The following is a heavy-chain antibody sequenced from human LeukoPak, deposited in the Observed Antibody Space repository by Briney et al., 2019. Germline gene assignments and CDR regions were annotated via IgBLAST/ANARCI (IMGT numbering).Heavy chain of an antibody. J-gene: IGHJ5*02. CDR2: INPNSGGT. V-gene: IGHV1-2*04. D-gene: IGHD3-22*01. CDR1: GYTFTGYY. CDR3: ARGGYYDSSGYFHIARINWFDP. Sequence: ASVNVSCKASGYTFTGYYMHWVRQAPGQGLEWMGWINPNSGGTNYAQKFQGWVTMTRDTSISTAYMELSRLRSDDTAVYYCARGGYYDSSGYFHIARINWFDPWGQGTLVTVSS.